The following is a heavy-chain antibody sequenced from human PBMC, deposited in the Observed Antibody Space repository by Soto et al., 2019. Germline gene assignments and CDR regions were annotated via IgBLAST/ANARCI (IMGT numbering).Heavy chain of an antibody. Sequence: SETLSLTCTVSGGSISSYYWSWIRQPPGKGLEWIGYIYYSGSTNYNPSLKSRVTISVDTSKNQFSLKLSSVTAADTAVYYCARAVTTYYYYMDVWGKGTTVTVSS. CDR3: ARAVTTYYYYMDV. D-gene: IGHD4-17*01. V-gene: IGHV4-59*01. J-gene: IGHJ6*03. CDR2: IYYSGST. CDR1: GGSISSYY.